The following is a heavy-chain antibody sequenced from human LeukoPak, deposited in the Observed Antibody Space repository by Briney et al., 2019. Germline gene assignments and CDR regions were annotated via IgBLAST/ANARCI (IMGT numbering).Heavy chain of an antibody. V-gene: IGHV4-38-2*01. CDR2: IYHSGST. CDR1: SYSISSGYY. CDR3: ARATGDYFDY. D-gene: IGHD4-17*01. J-gene: IGHJ4*02. Sequence: PSETLSLTCAVSSYSISSGYYWGWIRQPPGKGLEWIGSIYHSGSTYYHPSLKSRVTISVDTSKNQFSLKLSSVTAADTAVYYCARATGDYFDYWGQGTLVTVSS.